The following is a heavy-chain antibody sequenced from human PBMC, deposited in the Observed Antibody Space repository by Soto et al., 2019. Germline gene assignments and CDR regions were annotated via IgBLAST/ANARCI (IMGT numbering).Heavy chain of an antibody. D-gene: IGHD4-17*01. V-gene: IGHV1-69*05. Sequence: QVQLVQSGAEVKKPGSSVKVSCKASGGTFSSYAISWVRQAPGQGLEWMGGIIPIFGTANYAQKFQGRVTITXXEXTXXAYMELSSLRSEDTAVYYCATQTTVTAYCYYGMDVWGQGTTVTVSS. CDR2: IIPIFGTA. CDR1: GGTFSSYA. CDR3: ATQTTVTAYCYYGMDV. J-gene: IGHJ6*02.